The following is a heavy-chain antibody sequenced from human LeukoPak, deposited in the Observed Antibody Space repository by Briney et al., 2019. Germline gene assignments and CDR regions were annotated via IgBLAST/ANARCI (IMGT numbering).Heavy chain of an antibody. CDR2: ISGSGGST. CDR3: AKADYYADHLFDY. Sequence: GGPLRLSCAASGFTFSTYAMSWVRQAPGKGLEWVSAISGSGGSTYYADSVKGRFTISRDNSKNSLYLQMNSLKAEDTAVYYCAKADYYADHLFDYWGQGTLVTVSS. CDR1: GFTFSTYA. J-gene: IGHJ4*02. D-gene: IGHD3-10*01. V-gene: IGHV3-23*01.